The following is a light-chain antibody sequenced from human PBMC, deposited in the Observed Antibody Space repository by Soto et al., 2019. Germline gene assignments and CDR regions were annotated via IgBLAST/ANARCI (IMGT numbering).Light chain of an antibody. CDR2: GAS. CDR1: QSVSSSF. J-gene: IGKJ1*01. Sequence: EIVLTQSPGTLSLSPWERATLPCRASQSVSSSFLAWYQQKPGQAPRLLIYGASSRATGIPDRFSGSGSGTDFTLTISRLEPEDFAVYYCLQYGSSPWTFGQGTKVDIK. CDR3: LQYGSSPWT. V-gene: IGKV3-20*01.